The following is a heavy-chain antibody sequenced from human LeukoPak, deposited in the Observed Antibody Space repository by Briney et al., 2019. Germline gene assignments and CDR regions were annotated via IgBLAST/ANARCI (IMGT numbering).Heavy chain of an antibody. CDR2: IASDGSST. CDR3: ARGRPHGNDY. V-gene: IGHV3-74*01. D-gene: IGHD4-23*01. J-gene: IGHJ4*02. CDR1: GFTFSSYW. Sequence: GGSLRLSCAASGFTFSSYWMNWVRQAPGKGLVWVSRIASDGSSTTYADSEKGRFSISRDNAKNTLYLQMNSLRVEDTAVYYCARGRPHGNDYWGQGTLVTVSS.